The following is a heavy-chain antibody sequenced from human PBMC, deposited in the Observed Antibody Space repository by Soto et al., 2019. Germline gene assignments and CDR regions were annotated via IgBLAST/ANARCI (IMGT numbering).Heavy chain of an antibody. CDR3: ARVWLAAAGMAYYYGMDV. D-gene: IGHD6-13*01. Sequence: PSETLSLTCAVSGGSISSSNWWSWVRQPPGKGLEWIGEIYHSGSTNYNPSLKSRVTISVDKSKNQFSLKLSSVTAADTAVYYCARVWLAAAGMAYYYGMDVWGQGTTVTVSS. CDR1: GGSISSSNW. V-gene: IGHV4-4*02. J-gene: IGHJ6*02. CDR2: IYHSGST.